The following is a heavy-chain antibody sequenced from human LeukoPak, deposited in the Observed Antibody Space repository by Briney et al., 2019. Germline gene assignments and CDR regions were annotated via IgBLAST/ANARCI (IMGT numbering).Heavy chain of an antibody. CDR1: GYTFTGYA. D-gene: IGHD3-22*01. CDR2: INTNTGNP. V-gene: IGHV7-4-1*02. Sequence: ASVKVSCKASGYTFTGYAMNWVRQAPGQGLEWMGWINTNTGNPTYAQGFTGRFVFSSDTSVSTAYLQISGLKAEDTAVYYCARGLSDYYYDSSGHPLWGQGTLVTVSS. CDR3: ARGLSDYYYDSSGHPL. J-gene: IGHJ4*02.